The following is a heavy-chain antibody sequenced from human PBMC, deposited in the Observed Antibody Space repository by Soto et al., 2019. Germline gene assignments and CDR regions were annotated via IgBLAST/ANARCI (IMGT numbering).Heavy chain of an antibody. CDR1: GYTFTSYA. CDR3: ARLYYVFWSGYRNTPQYCFDY. CDR2: INAGNGNT. J-gene: IGHJ4*02. V-gene: IGHV1-3*01. Sequence: VASVKVSCKASGYTFTSYAMHWVRQAPGQRLEWMGWINAGNGNTKYSQKFQGRVTITRDTSASTAYMELSSLRSEDTAVYYCARLYYVFWSGYRNTPQYCFDYWGQGTLVTVSS. D-gene: IGHD3-3*01.